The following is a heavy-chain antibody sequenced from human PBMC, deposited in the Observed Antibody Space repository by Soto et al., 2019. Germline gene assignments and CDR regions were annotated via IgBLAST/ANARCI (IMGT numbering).Heavy chain of an antibody. Sequence: KPSETLSLTCTVSGGSISSYYWSWIRQPPGKGLEWIGYIYYSGSTTYQPSLKSRVTISVDRSQNQFSLELTSVTAADTAVYFCARDLRGAGTSGYYGMDVWGQGTTVTVSS. D-gene: IGHD6-19*01. CDR3: ARDLRGAGTSGYYGMDV. J-gene: IGHJ6*02. CDR1: GGSISSYY. CDR2: IYYSGST. V-gene: IGHV4-59*01.